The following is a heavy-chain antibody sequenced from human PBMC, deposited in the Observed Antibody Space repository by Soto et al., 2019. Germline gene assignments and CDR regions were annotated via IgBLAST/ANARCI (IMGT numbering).Heavy chain of an antibody. V-gene: IGHV1-18*04. CDR1: GYTLASCG. CDR3: ASSGRINPYYYYYGMDV. J-gene: IGHJ6*02. Sequence: VCWKASGYTLASCGMRWVRQDTGQGLEWMGWISAYNGNTNYAQKLQGRVTMTTDTSTSTAYMELRSLRSDDTAVYYCASSGRINPYYYYYGMDVWGQGTTVPVS. CDR2: ISAYNGNT. D-gene: IGHD2-15*01.